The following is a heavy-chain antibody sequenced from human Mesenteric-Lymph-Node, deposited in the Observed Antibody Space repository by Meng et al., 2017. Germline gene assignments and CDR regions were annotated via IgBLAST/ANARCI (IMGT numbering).Heavy chain of an antibody. CDR2: MNTNSGNT. CDR1: GYTFTSYD. J-gene: IGHJ5*02. CDR3: ARAYRWNDWFGP. D-gene: IGHD1-1*01. V-gene: IGHV1-8*01. Sequence: ASVKVSCKASGYTFTSYDINWVRQATGQGLEWMGWMNTNSGNTGYAQKFQGRVTMTRNTSISTAYMELSSLRSEDTAVYYCARAYRWNDWFGPWGQGTRVTVSS.